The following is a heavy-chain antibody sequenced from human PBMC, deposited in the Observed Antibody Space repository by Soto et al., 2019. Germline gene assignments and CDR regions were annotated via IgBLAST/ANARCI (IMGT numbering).Heavy chain of an antibody. CDR3: ARFVGRWLQLRDDAFDI. CDR2: IYYSGST. J-gene: IGHJ3*02. V-gene: IGHV4-30-4*01. Sequence: QVQLQESGPGLVKPSQTLSLTCTVSGGSISSGDYYWSWIRQPPGKGLEWIGYIYYSGSTYYNPSLKSRVTISVDTSKNQFSLKLSSVTAADTALYYCARFVGRWLQLRDDAFDIWGQGTMVTVSS. CDR1: GGSISSGDYY. D-gene: IGHD5-12*01.